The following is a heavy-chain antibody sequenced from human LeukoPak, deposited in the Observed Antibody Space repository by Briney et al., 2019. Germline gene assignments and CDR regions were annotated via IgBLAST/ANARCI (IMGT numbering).Heavy chain of an antibody. CDR2: ISAYNGST. Sequence: ASVKVSCKPSGYALTSYGISWVRQAPGQGLEWMGWISAYNGSTNYAQKFQVRVAMTTDRSRTTAFIEVTSLTYDDTAVFYCARGTRASFFDIWGQGTMVTVSS. CDR1: GYALTSYG. CDR3: ARGTRASFFDI. V-gene: IGHV1-18*01. J-gene: IGHJ3*02.